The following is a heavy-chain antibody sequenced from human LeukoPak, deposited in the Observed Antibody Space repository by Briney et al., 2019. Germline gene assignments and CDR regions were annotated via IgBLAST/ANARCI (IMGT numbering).Heavy chain of an antibody. Sequence: GRSLRLSCAASGFTFSSYAMHWVRQAPGKGLEGVAVISYDGSNKYYADSVKGRFTISRDNSKNTLYLQMNSLRAEDTAVYYCARGDKQWLVLSPFFDYWGQGTLVTVSS. D-gene: IGHD6-19*01. J-gene: IGHJ4*02. CDR1: GFTFSSYA. CDR2: ISYDGSNK. V-gene: IGHV3-30*01. CDR3: ARGDKQWLVLSPFFDY.